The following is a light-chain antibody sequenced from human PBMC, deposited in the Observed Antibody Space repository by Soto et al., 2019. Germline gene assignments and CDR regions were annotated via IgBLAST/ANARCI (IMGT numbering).Light chain of an antibody. J-gene: IGKJ1*01. CDR1: QSISSW. CDR3: QQYNSYPRT. CDR2: KAS. V-gene: IGKV1-5*03. Sequence: DIQMTQSPSTLSAFVGDRVTMTCRASQSISSWLAWYQQKPWKAPKLLIYKASSLESGARSRFSGSGSGTAFTLTTSSLQPDDFATYYCQQYNSYPRTFGHGTKVEIK.